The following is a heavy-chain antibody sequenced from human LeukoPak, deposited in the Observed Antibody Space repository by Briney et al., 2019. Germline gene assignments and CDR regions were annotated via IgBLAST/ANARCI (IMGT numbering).Heavy chain of an antibody. Sequence: PSETLSLTCTVSGGSISSYYWGWIRQPPGKGLEWIGGIYHSGSTYYNPSLKSRVTISVDTSKNQFSLKLSSVTAADTAVYYCARARGDPSDYFDYWGQGTLVTVSS. CDR3: ARARGDPSDYFDY. V-gene: IGHV4-38-2*02. CDR1: GGSISSYY. J-gene: IGHJ4*02. CDR2: IYHSGST.